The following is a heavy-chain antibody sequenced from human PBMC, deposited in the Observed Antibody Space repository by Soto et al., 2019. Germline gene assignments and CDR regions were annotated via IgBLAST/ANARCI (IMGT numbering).Heavy chain of an antibody. J-gene: IGHJ3*02. V-gene: IGHV3-7*01. CDR1: GFTVGSYW. CDR2: IKQDGSEK. Sequence: EVQLVESGGGLVQPGGSLRLSCAASGFTVGSYWMSWVRQAPGKGLEWVANIKQDGSEKYYVDSVKGRFTISRDNAKNSLYLQMNSLRAEDTAVYYCARVGGDAFHIWGQGTMVTVSS. CDR3: ARVGGDAFHI. D-gene: IGHD3-10*01.